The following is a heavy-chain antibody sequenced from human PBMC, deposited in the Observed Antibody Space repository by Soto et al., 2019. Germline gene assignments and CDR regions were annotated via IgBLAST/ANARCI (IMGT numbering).Heavy chain of an antibody. V-gene: IGHV1-3*01. J-gene: IGHJ4*02. D-gene: IGHD3-22*01. CDR2: INAGNGNT. CDR3: ARGGSSGYYRTPDDY. Sequence: GASVKVSCKASGYTFTSYAMHWVRQAPGQRLEWMGWINAGNGNTKYSQKFQGRVTITRDTSASTAYMELSSLRSEDTAVYYCARGGSSGYYRTPDDYWGQGTLFTVSS. CDR1: GYTFTSYA.